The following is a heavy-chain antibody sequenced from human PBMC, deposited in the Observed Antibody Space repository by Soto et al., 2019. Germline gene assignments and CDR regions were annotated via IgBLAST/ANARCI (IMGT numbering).Heavy chain of an antibody. Sequence: GGSLRLSCAASGFTFSSYSMNWVRQTPGKGLEWVSSISSTSSYIYYADSVKGRFTISRDNAKNSLYLQMNNLRAADTAVYYCASRGIVVGWYFDLWGRGTLVTVSS. CDR2: ISSTSSYI. J-gene: IGHJ2*01. CDR1: GFTFSSYS. V-gene: IGHV3-21*01. CDR3: ASRGIVVGWYFDL. D-gene: IGHD3-22*01.